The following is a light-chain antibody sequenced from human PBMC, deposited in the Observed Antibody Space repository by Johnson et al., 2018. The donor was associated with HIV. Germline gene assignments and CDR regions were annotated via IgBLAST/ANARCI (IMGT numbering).Light chain of an antibody. Sequence: QSVLTQPPSASGTPGQRVTISCTGSSANIGSNPVNWYHQLPGTAPKLLIYDNDQRPSGIPDRFSGSQSGPSATLDLTGLQTGDGADYYCGAWDSSLTTSYVFGTGTKVIVV. CDR3: GAWDSSLTTSYV. V-gene: IGLV1-44*01. CDR2: DND. CDR1: SANIGSNP. J-gene: IGLJ1*01.